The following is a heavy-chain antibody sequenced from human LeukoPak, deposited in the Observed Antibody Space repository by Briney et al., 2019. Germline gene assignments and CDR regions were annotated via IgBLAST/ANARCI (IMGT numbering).Heavy chain of an antibody. CDR1: EFTFSSYG. CDR3: AEWSSVLHYYDSSLHFDY. V-gene: IGHV3-30*02. Sequence: GGSLRLACAASEFTFSSYGMGWVRQAPDKGLEWVAFIRYDGSNKYYADCVKGRFTISRDNSKNTLYLQMNSLRAEDTAVYYCAEWSSVLHYYDSSLHFDYWGQGTLVTVSS. CDR2: IRYDGSNK. D-gene: IGHD3-22*01. J-gene: IGHJ4*02.